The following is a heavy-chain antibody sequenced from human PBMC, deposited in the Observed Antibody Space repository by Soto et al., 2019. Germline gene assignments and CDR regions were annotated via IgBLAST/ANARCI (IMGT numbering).Heavy chain of an antibody. J-gene: IGHJ3*02. D-gene: IGHD1-26*01. CDR1: GYTFTSYA. CDR2: INAGNGNT. V-gene: IGHV1-3*01. CDR3: ARVLVGLTYDAFDI. Sequence: GASVKVSCKASGYTFTSYAMHWVRQAPGQRLEWMGWINAGNGNTKYSQKFQGRVTITRDTSASTAYMELSSLRSEDTAVYYCARVLVGLTYDAFDIWGQGTMVTVSS.